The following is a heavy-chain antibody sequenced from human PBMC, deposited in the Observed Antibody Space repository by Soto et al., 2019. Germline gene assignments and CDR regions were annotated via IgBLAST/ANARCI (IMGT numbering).Heavy chain of an antibody. V-gene: IGHV4-59*01. D-gene: IGHD2-21*02. CDR1: GGSISGYY. J-gene: IGHJ3*02. Sequence: SETLSVTCTVSGGSISGYYWSWIRQPPWKRLEWIGYINYSGSTNYNPSLKSRVTISVDTSKKQFSLKLGSVTAADTAVYYCARYGDWPSLLYICGRRT. CDR2: INYSGST. CDR3: ARYGDWPSLLYI.